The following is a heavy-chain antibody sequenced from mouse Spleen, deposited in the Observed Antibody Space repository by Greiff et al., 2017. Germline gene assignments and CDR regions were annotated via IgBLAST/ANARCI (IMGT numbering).Heavy chain of an antibody. V-gene: IGHV5-4*01. Sequence: EVQLVESGGGLVKPGGSLKLSCAASGFTFSSYAMSWVRQTPEKRLEWVATISDGGSYTYYPDNVKGRFTISRDNAKNNLYLQMSHLKSEDTAMYYCAREWDYYGNWYFDVWGTGTTVTVSS. CDR3: AREWDYYGNWYFDV. CDR1: GFTFSSYA. D-gene: IGHD2-1*01. CDR2: ISDGGSYT. J-gene: IGHJ1*03.